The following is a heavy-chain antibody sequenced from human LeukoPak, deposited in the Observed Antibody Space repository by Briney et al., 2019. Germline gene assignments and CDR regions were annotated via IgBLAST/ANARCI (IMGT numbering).Heavy chain of an antibody. J-gene: IGHJ4*02. CDR2: INHSGST. D-gene: IGHD4-17*01. CDR1: GGSFSGYY. Sequence: PSETLSLTCAVYGGSFSGYYWSWIRQPPGKGLEWIGEINHSGSTNYNPSLKSRVTISVDTSKNQFSLKLSSVTAADTAVYYCARATVTTSWYYFDYWGQGTLVTVSS. V-gene: IGHV4-34*01. CDR3: ARATVTTSWYYFDY.